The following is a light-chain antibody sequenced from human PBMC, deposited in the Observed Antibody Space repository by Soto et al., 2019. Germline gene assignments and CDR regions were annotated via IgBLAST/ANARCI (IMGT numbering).Light chain of an antibody. Sequence: QSVLTQPASVSGSPGQSSTISCTGTSSDVGGYNYVSWYQQHPGKAPKLMIYEVSNRPSGVSNRCSGSKSGNTASLTISGLQAEDEADYYCSSYTSSSTWVFGGGTKVTVL. J-gene: IGLJ3*02. CDR1: SSDVGGYNY. CDR3: SSYTSSSTWV. V-gene: IGLV2-14*01. CDR2: EVS.